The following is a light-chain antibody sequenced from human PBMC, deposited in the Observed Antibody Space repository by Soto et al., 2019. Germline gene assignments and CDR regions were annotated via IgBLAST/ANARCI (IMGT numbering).Light chain of an antibody. CDR2: DVS. CDR3: YSCSRSSGTRYV. CDR1: SSDIGAYNY. V-gene: IGLV2-14*03. J-gene: IGLJ1*01. Sequence: QSALTQPASVSGSPGQSITISCTGTSSDIGAYNYVSWYQQHPGQAPKLMISDVSNRPSGISDRFSGSKSGNTASLTISGLQAEDEADDYCYSCSRSSGTRYVFGTGTKVTVL.